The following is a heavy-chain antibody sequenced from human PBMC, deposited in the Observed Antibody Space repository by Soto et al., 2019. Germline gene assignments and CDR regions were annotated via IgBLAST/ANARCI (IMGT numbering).Heavy chain of an antibody. Sequence: QMHLVESGGGVVQSGRSLTLSCVASGFTFTSYGIHWVRQAPGKGLEWVAVIWYDGSNKYYGDSVKGRFSISRDNSKNTVYLQMNSLRAEDTAVYYCARDRRFLEWLDYWGQGTLVSVSS. CDR2: IWYDGSNK. J-gene: IGHJ4*02. CDR1: GFTFTSYG. CDR3: ARDRRFLEWLDY. D-gene: IGHD3-3*01. V-gene: IGHV3-33*01.